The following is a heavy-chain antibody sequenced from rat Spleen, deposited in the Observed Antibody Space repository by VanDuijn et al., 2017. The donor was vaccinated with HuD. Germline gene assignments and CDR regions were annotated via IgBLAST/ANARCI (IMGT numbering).Heavy chain of an antibody. V-gene: IGHV2-43*01. J-gene: IGHJ2*01. CDR3: ARDLDGYFDY. CDR1: GSSLTNFH. CDR2: IWAGGTT. D-gene: IGHD1-12*03. Sequence: QVQLKESGPGLVQPSQTLSLTCTVSGSSLTNFHVTWVRQPPGKGLEWVGVIWAGGTTAYNSLLKSRLSISRDTSKNQVFLKMNSLQSEDTTTYYCARDLDGYFDYWGQGVMVTVSS.